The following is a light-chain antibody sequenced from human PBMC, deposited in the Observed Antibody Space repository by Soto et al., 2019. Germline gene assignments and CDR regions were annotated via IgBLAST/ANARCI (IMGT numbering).Light chain of an antibody. CDR2: RTS. J-gene: IGKJ1*01. CDR3: QQYGSSGT. V-gene: IGKV3-15*01. Sequence: ETVMTQSPATLSVSPGERATLSCRASQTINNNLAWYQQKPGQAPRLLMFRTSTRATGVPARFSVSGSGTEFTLTISRLEPEDFAVYYCQQYGSSGTFGQGTKVDIK. CDR1: QTINNN.